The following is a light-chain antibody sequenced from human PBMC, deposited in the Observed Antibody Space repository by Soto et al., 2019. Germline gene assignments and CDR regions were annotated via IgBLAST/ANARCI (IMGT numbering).Light chain of an antibody. CDR1: QSVSGSS. J-gene: IGKJ1*01. CDR3: HQYGSSPPRT. Sequence: EIVLTQSPGTLSLSPGERATLSCRAGQSVSGSSLAWYQQRSGQAPRLLIYGASTRATGIPDRSSGSGSGTDFTLTISRLEPEDFAVYYCHQYGSSPPRTFGQGTKVDIK. CDR2: GAS. V-gene: IGKV3-20*01.